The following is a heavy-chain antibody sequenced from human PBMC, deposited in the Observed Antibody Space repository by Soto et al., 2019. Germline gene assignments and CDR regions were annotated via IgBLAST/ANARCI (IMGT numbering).Heavy chain of an antibody. V-gene: IGHV3-48*01. D-gene: IGHD3-22*01. J-gene: IGHJ3*01. CDR2: IGIGSSTK. Sequence: GSLRLSCAASGFTFRNYGMNWVRQAPGRGLEWVSYIGIGSSTKYYADSVKGRFTISRDNAKNSLYLQMNSLRAEDTAVYYCARDQLYYNDISGRPLNAFDVWGQGTMVTVSS. CDR3: ARDQLYYNDISGRPLNAFDV. CDR1: GFTFRNYG.